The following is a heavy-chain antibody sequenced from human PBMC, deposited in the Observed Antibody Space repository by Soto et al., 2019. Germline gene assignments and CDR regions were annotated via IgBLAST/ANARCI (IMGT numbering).Heavy chain of an antibody. D-gene: IGHD6-6*01. V-gene: IGHV1-18*04. CDR3: ARAKKKGIAARPGWFDP. CDR1: GYTFTSYG. Sequence: ASVKVSFKASGYTFTSYGISWLRQAPGQGLEWVGWISAYNGNTNYAQKLQGRVTMTTDTSTSTAYMELRSLRSDDTAVYYCARAKKKGIAARPGWFDPWGQGTLVTVSS. J-gene: IGHJ5*02. CDR2: ISAYNGNT.